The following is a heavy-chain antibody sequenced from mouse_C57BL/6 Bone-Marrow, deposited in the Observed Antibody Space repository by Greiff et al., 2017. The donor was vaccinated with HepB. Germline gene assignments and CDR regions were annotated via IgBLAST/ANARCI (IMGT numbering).Heavy chain of an antibody. D-gene: IGHD2-3*01. CDR2: IDPSDSYT. CDR1: GYTFTSYW. CDR3: AGWLLTWFAY. Sequence: QVQLKQPGAELVRPGTSVKLSCKASGYTFTSYWMHWVKQRPGQGLEWIGVIDPSDSYTNYNQKFKGKATLTVDTSSSTAYMQLSSLTSEDSAVYYCAGWLLTWFAYWGQGTLVTVSA. V-gene: IGHV1-59*01. J-gene: IGHJ3*01.